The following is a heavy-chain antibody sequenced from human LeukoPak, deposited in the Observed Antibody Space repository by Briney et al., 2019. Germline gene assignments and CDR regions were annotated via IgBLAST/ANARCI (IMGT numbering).Heavy chain of an antibody. CDR2: ISPSGDIT. Sequence: GGTLRLSCAASGFIFSSHGMNWVRQAPGKGLEWVSGISPSGDITYYADSVKGRFTISRDNSNNTVYLQMNNLRPEDTAVFYCARGQGYESYYYMDVWGKGTTVSVSS. V-gene: IGHV3-23*01. J-gene: IGHJ6*03. D-gene: IGHD2-2*01. CDR3: ARGQGYESYYYMDV. CDR1: GFIFSSHG.